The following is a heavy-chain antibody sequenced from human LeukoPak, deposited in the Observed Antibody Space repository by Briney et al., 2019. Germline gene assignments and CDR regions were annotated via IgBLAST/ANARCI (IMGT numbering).Heavy chain of an antibody. CDR3: GTDDYSELGY. D-gene: IGHD3-16*01. CDR2: ISSSGSTI. CDR1: DFTFSSYE. Sequence: AGSLRLSCAASDFTFSSYEMSWVRQAPGEGLEWVSDISSSGSTIYYAPSVKGRFTILRDNAKNTVYLQMNILTAEVTAVYYFGTDDYSELGYWGQGTLVTVSS. J-gene: IGHJ4*02. V-gene: IGHV3-48*03.